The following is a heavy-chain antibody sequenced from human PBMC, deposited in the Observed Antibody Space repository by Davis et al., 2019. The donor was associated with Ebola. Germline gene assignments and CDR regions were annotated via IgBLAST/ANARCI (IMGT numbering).Heavy chain of an antibody. Sequence: PSETLSLTCTLSGDSITTRFWSWVRQPPGKRLDWIASMSHLGSTTYNSSLEGRVSMSIDPSTNQFSLKLSDMIAADTAVYFCARGPPRLGFDLWGQGTLVTVSS. CDR1: GDSITTRF. V-gene: IGHV4-59*11. CDR3: ARGPPRLGFDL. CDR2: MSHLGST. J-gene: IGHJ4*02. D-gene: IGHD6-19*01.